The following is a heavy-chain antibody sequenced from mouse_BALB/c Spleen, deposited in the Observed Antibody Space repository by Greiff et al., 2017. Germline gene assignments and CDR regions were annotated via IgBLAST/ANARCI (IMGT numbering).Heavy chain of an antibody. CDR1: GYSITSDYA. J-gene: IGHJ3*01. CDR2: ISYSGST. CDR3: ARDYGYDWFAY. D-gene: IGHD2-2*01. Sequence: EVMLVESGPGLVKPSQSLSLTCTVTGYSITSDYAWTWIRQFPGNKLEWMGYISYSGSTSYNPSLKSRISITRDTSKNQFFLQLNSVTTEDTATYYCARDYGYDWFAYWGQGTLVTVSA. V-gene: IGHV3-2*02.